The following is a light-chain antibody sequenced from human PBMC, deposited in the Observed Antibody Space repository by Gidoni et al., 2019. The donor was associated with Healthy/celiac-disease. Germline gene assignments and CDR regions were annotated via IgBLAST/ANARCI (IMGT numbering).Light chain of an antibody. CDR1: QGIRND. Sequence: AIQMTQSPSSLSASVGDRVTITCRARQGIRNDLGWYQQKPGKAPNLLIYAASSLQSGVPSRFSGRGSGTDFTLTISSLQPEYFATYYCLQDYNYPWTFGQGTKVEIK. CDR3: LQDYNYPWT. V-gene: IGKV1-6*01. J-gene: IGKJ1*01. CDR2: AAS.